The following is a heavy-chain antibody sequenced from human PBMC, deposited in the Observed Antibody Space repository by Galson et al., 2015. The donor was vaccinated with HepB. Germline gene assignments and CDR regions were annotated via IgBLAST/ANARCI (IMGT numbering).Heavy chain of an antibody. CDR3: TRYNGNLPAFDY. Sequence: SLRLSCAASEFTFSNFGMHWVRQAPGKGLEWVAVIWYDGSKEYYADSVEGRFTISRDNSKNTLYLQMNSLRAEDTAVYHRTRYNGNLPAFDYWGQGTLVTVSS. CDR1: EFTFSNFG. CDR2: IWYDGSKE. V-gene: IGHV3-33*01. D-gene: IGHD1-14*01. J-gene: IGHJ4*02.